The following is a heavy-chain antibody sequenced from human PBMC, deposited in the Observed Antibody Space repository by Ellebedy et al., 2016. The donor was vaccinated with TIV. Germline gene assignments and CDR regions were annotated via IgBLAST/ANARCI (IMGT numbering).Heavy chain of an antibody. D-gene: IGHD3-10*01. CDR1: GGSFSGYY. J-gene: IGHJ6*02. CDR3: ARNLIWFGEFGMDV. V-gene: IGHV4-34*01. CDR2: INHSGST. Sequence: SQTLSLTCXVYGGSFSGYYWSWIRQPPGKGLEWIGEINHSGSTNYNPSLKSRVTISVDTSKNQFSLKLSSVTAADTAVYYCARNLIWFGEFGMDVWGQGTTVTVSS.